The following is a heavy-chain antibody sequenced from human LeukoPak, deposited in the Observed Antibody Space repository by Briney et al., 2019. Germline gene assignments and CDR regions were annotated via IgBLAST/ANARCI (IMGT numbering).Heavy chain of an antibody. J-gene: IGHJ1*01. V-gene: IGHV3-43*02. CDR3: AKEKRSGWYGPISEYFQH. D-gene: IGHD6-19*01. CDR2: ISGDGGST. Sequence: VGSLRLSCAASGFTFDDYAMHWVRQAPGKGLEWVSLISGDGGSTYYADSVKGRFTISRDNSKNSLYLQMNSLRTEDTALYYCAKEKRSGWYGPISEYFQHWGQGTLVTVSS. CDR1: GFTFDDYA.